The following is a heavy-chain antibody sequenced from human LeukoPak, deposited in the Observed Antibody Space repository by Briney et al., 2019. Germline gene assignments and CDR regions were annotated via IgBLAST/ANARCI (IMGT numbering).Heavy chain of an antibody. J-gene: IGHJ4*02. Sequence: ASGKVSCTASGYTFTNDFMHWVRQAPGQGLEWMRVINPSGGGTTYAQRFQGRVTMTRDTSTSTVHIELSSLRSEDTAVYYCARGQNKCLGHWGQGTLVTVSS. CDR3: ARGQNKCLGH. D-gene: IGHD2/OR15-2a*01. CDR1: GYTFTNDF. CDR2: INPSGGGT. V-gene: IGHV1-46*01.